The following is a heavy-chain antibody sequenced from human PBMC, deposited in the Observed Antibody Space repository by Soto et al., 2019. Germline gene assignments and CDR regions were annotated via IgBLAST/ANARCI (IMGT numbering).Heavy chain of an antibody. CDR3: ASSYLDYYDSSGQNFDY. J-gene: IGHJ4*02. CDR2: IDPSDSYT. Sequence: GESLKISCKGSGCSFTSYWISWVRQMPGKGLEWMGRIDPSDSYTNYSPSFQGHVTISADKSISTAYLQWSSLKASDTAMYYCASSYLDYYDSSGQNFDYWGQGTLVTVSS. D-gene: IGHD3-22*01. CDR1: GCSFTSYW. V-gene: IGHV5-10-1*01.